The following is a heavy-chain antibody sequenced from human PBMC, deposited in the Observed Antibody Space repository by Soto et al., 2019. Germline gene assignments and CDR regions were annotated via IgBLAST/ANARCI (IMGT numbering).Heavy chain of an antibody. V-gene: IGHV3-7*04. CDR2: IKRDESQK. D-gene: IGHD2-8*01. J-gene: IGHJ3*02. CDR3: ARDRKDCRSNTCYGVFDI. Sequence: EVQLVESGGGMVQPGGSLRLSCLASGFTFDDFWMTWVRQAPGRGLEWVANIKRDESQKYCLDSVKGRFTISRDNAKNSLYLQINSLRAEDTAVYYCARDRKDCRSNTCYGVFDIWGQGTMVTVSS. CDR1: GFTFDDFW.